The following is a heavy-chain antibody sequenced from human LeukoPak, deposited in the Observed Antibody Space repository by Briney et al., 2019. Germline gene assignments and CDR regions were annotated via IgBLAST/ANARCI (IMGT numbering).Heavy chain of an antibody. D-gene: IGHD2-15*01. V-gene: IGHV4-59*08. J-gene: IGHJ6*02. CDR1: GGSISSYH. CDR2: IYYSGST. CDR3: AGHRVAANLYYYYGMDV. Sequence: PSETLSLTCTVSGGSISSYHWSCIRQPPGKGLEWIGYIYYSGSTNYNPSLKSRVTISVDTSKNQFSLKLSSVTAADTAVYYCAGHRVAANLYYYYGMDVWGQGTTVTVSS.